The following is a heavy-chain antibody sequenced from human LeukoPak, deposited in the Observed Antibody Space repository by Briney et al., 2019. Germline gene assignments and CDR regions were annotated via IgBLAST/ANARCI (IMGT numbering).Heavy chain of an antibody. V-gene: IGHV1-18*01. CDR3: ARWDRSAAATFDY. CDR2: ISAYNGNT. CDR1: GYTFSSYG. D-gene: IGHD6-13*01. Sequence: ASVKVSCKTSGYTFSSYGINWVRQAPGQGLEWMGWISAYNGNTNYAQKVQGRVTMTTDTSTSTAYMELRSLRSDDTAVYYCARWDRSAAATFDYWGQGTPVAVSS. J-gene: IGHJ4*02.